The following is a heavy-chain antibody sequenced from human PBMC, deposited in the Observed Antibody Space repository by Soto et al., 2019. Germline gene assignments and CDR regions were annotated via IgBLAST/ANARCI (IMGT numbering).Heavy chain of an antibody. CDR2: IIPIFGTT. D-gene: IGHD4-4*01. CDR1: GGTFSSYT. V-gene: IGHV1-69*13. Sequence: SVKVSFKASGGTFSSYTMSWVRQAPGQGLEWMGGIIPIFGTTTYAHKFQGRVTITADESTSTVYMELSSLRGEDTAVYYCARGALTTLAYYYGMDVWGQGTTVTVSS. CDR3: ARGALTTLAYYYGMDV. J-gene: IGHJ6*02.